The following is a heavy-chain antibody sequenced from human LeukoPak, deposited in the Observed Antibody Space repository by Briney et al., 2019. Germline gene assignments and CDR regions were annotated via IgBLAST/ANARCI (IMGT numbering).Heavy chain of an antibody. V-gene: IGHV3-23*01. CDR2: ISGSGGST. Sequence: GGSLRLSCTASGFTFRNYAMTWVRQAPGKGLEFVSAISGSGGSTYYADSVKGRFTIARDNSNNTLYLQMNSLRAEDTAVYYCAKRAQQWLVMAWFDPWGQGTLVTVSS. J-gene: IGHJ5*02. CDR3: AKRAQQWLVMAWFDP. D-gene: IGHD6-19*01. CDR1: GFTFRNYA.